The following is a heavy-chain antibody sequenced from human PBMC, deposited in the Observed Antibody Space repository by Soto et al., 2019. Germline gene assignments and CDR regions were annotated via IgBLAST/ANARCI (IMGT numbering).Heavy chain of an antibody. D-gene: IGHD2-15*01. Sequence: EVQLVESGGGLVQPGGSLKLSCAASGFTFSGSTMHWVRQASGKGLEWVGRIRSKADSYATAYGASVKGRFAISRDDSEYTAYLQMNSLETEDTAVYYCTTARIAYYGMDVWGQGTTVTVSS. CDR3: TTARIAYYGMDV. CDR2: IRSKADSYAT. J-gene: IGHJ6*02. CDR1: GFTFSGST. V-gene: IGHV3-73*01.